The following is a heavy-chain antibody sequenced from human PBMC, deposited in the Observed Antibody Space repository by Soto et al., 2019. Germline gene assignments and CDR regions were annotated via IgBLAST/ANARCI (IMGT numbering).Heavy chain of an antibody. CDR1: GYTFTGYY. J-gene: IGHJ6*02. V-gene: IGHV1-2*04. D-gene: IGHD3-22*01. CDR2: INPNSGGT. Sequence: ASVKVSCKASGYTFTGYYMHWVRQAPGQGLEWMGWINPNSGGTNYAQKFQGWVTMTRDTSISTAYMELSRLRSDDTAVYYCARAGLYYDSSGYYNGMDVWGQGTTVTSP. CDR3: ARAGLYYDSSGYYNGMDV.